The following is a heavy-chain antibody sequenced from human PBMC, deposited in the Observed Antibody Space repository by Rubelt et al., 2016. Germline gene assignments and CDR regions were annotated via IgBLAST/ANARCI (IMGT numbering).Heavy chain of an antibody. Sequence: QVHLVQSGAEVKKPGASVNISCKASGYSFTTYPMHWVRQAPGQRLEWMGWINAGNGDTKYSQKFQGRVTITRDTPARRVYMELSSLGSEDTAVYYCATRYYYGPREADFWGQGTLVTVSS. J-gene: IGHJ4*02. CDR3: ATRYYYGPREADF. V-gene: IGHV1-3*01. CDR1: GYSFTTYP. D-gene: IGHD3-10*01. CDR2: INAGNGDT.